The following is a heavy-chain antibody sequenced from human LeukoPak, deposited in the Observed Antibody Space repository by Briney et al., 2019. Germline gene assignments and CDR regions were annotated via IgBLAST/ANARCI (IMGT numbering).Heavy chain of an antibody. CDR2: ISSNGGST. D-gene: IGHD6-13*01. Sequence: PGGSLRLSCAASGFTFSSYAMHWVRQAPGEGLEYVSAISSNGGSTYYADSVKGRFTISRDNSKNTLYLQMGSLRAEDMAVYYCARKSQQLVGGGYFDYWGQGTLVTVSS. CDR3: ARKSQQLVGGGYFDY. J-gene: IGHJ4*02. V-gene: IGHV3-64*02. CDR1: GFTFSSYA.